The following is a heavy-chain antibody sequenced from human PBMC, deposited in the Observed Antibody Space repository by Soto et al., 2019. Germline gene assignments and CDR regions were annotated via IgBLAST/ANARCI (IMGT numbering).Heavy chain of an antibody. Sequence: PGESLKISCKGSGYSFTSYWIGWVRQMPGKGLEWMGIIYPGDSDTRYSPSFQGQVTISADKSFSTAYLQWSSLKASDTAMYYCARTSMVRGVPDAFDIWGQGTMVTVSS. CDR2: IYPGDSDT. J-gene: IGHJ3*02. V-gene: IGHV5-51*01. D-gene: IGHD3-10*01. CDR3: ARTSMVRGVPDAFDI. CDR1: GYSFTSYW.